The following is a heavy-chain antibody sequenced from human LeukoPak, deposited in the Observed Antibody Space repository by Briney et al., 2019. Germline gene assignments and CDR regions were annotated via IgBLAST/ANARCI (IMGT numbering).Heavy chain of an antibody. J-gene: IGHJ4*02. CDR1: GGTFSSYA. D-gene: IGHD3-22*01. V-gene: IGHV1-69*04. Sequence: GASVKVSCKASGGTFSSYAISWVRQAPGQGLEWMGRIIPILGIANYAQKFQGRVTITADKSTSTAYMELSSLRSEYTAVYYCARDSSPTMIVGRSLIDYWGQGTLVTVSS. CDR2: IIPILGIA. CDR3: ARDSSPTMIVGRSLIDY.